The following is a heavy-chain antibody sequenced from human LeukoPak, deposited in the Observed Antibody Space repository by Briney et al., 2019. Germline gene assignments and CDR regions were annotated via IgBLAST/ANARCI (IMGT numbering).Heavy chain of an antibody. CDR3: ARGPRVQWPFDY. D-gene: IGHD6-19*01. V-gene: IGHV3-66*01. J-gene: IGHJ4*02. Sequence: PGGSLRLSCAASGFSVSSNYMSWVRQAPGKGLEWVSVIYSGGSTYYADSVKGRFTISRDNSKNTLYLQMNSLRAEDTAVYYCARGPRVQWPFDYWGQGTLVTVSS. CDR1: GFSVSSNY. CDR2: IYSGGST.